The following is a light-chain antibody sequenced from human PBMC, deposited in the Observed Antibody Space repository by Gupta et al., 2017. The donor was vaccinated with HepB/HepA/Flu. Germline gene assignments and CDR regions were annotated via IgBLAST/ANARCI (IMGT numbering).Light chain of an antibody. Sequence: DIQMTQSPSSLSASVGDRVIITCRASESISRYVNWYQQKPGKAPNLLIYTASTVESGVPSRFSGSGSGTDFTLTISRRQPEDFASYYCQQRDSTPLTFGGGTNVEIK. J-gene: IGKJ4*01. V-gene: IGKV1-39*01. CDR2: TAS. CDR3: QQRDSTPLT. CDR1: ESISRY.